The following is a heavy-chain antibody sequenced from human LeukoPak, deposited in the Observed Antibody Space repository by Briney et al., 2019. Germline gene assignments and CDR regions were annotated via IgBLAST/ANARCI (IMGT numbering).Heavy chain of an antibody. D-gene: IGHD6-13*01. CDR3: ASYSSTDY. Sequence: GRSLRLSCAASGFTFSSYAMHWVRQAPGKGLEWVAVISYDGSNKYYADSVKGRFTISRDNSKNTLYLQMNSLRAEDTAVYYCASYSSTDYWGQGTLVTASS. CDR2: ISYDGSNK. V-gene: IGHV3-30*01. CDR1: GFTFSSYA. J-gene: IGHJ4*02.